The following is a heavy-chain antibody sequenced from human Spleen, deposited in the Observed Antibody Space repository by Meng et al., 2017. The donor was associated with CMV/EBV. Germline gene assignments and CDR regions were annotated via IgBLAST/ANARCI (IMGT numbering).Heavy chain of an antibody. CDR3: AGRSYGSGGY. D-gene: IGHD4-17*01. Sequence: GESLKISCAASGFTFSSYSMNWVRQAPGKGLEWVSYISSSSSTIYYADSVKGRFTISRDESRNTLYLQMNSLRVEDTAVYYCAGRSYGSGGYWGQGTLVTVSS. CDR2: ISSSSSTI. V-gene: IGHV3-48*01. J-gene: IGHJ4*02. CDR1: GFTFSSYS.